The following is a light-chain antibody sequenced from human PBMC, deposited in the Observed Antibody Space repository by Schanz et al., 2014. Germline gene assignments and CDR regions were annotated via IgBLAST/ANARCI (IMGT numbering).Light chain of an antibody. CDR1: GSDIGAYNR. Sequence: QSALTQPPSVSGSPGQSVTISCTGTGSDIGAYNRVSWYRQPPGSAPQVILYEVTNRPSGVPDRFSGSKSGNTASLTISGLQAEDEADYYCCSYAGSSWVFGGGTKLTVL. J-gene: IGLJ3*02. V-gene: IGLV2-18*02. CDR3: CSYAGSSWV. CDR2: EVT.